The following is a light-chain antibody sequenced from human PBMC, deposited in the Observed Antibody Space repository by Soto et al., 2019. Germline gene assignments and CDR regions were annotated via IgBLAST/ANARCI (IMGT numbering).Light chain of an antibody. CDR2: DAS. V-gene: IGKV3-11*01. CDR3: QQRSNLPPT. Sequence: EVVWTQAPSALSLSPGERATLSWRASESVGRYLAWYRQIPGQAPRLLIYDASNRATGVPDRFSGGGSGTDFTPTISSLEPEDFALYYCQQRSNLPPTFGQGTRLEIK. J-gene: IGKJ5*01. CDR1: ESVGRY.